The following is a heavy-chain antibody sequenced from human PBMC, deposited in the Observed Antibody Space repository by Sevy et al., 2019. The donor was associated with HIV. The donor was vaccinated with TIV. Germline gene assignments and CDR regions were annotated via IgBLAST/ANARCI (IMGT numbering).Heavy chain of an antibody. D-gene: IGHD6-13*01. J-gene: IGHJ6*02. V-gene: IGHV3-30*18. CDR2: ISYDGSNK. Sequence: WGSLRLSCAASGFTFSSYGMHWVRQAPGKGLEWVAVISYDGSNKYYADSVKGRFTIYRDNSKNTLYLQMNSLRAEDTAVYYCAKASLAAGRVYYYYGMDVWGQGTTVTVSS. CDR3: AKASLAAGRVYYYYGMDV. CDR1: GFTFSSYG.